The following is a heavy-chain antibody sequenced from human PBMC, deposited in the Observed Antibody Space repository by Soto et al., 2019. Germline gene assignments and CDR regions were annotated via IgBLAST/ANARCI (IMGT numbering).Heavy chain of an antibody. D-gene: IGHD3-22*01. CDR2: IIPIFGTA. CDR3: ARDSSLLLRGYYYYGMDV. CDR1: GGTFSSYA. Sequence: SVKVSCKASGGTFSSYAISWVRQAPGQGLEWMGGIIPIFGTANYAQKFQGRVTITADKSTSTAYMELSSLRSEDTAVYYCARDSSLLLRGYYYYGMDVWGQGTTVTVSS. J-gene: IGHJ6*02. V-gene: IGHV1-69*06.